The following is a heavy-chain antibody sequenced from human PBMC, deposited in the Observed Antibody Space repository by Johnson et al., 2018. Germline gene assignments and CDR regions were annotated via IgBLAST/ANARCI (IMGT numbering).Heavy chain of an antibody. CDR1: GYTFTAYY. CDR2: VNPDGGTS. D-gene: IGHD2-2*03. CDR3: ARDKDGYWSSSGCEAYFDY. V-gene: IGHV1-46*01. Sequence: QVQLVQSGAEVKKXGASVKVSCKASGYTFTAYYIHWMRQAPGQGLEWMGRVNPDGGTSGYAQKFQGRVTRTRDTSTSTVYMELSSLRNEDTALYYCARDKDGYWSSSGCEAYFDYWGQGTLVTVSS. J-gene: IGHJ4*02.